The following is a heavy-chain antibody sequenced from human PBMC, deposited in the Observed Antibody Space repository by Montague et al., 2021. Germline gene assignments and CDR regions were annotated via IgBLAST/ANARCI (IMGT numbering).Heavy chain of an antibody. J-gene: IGHJ4*02. Sequence: SLRLSCAASGFTFSNYWMHWVRQAPGKGPLWVSRISPDGSWTNYADSVRGRFTISRDNTKNTLYLQMSSLRAEDTALYYCVRDLNWAVDYWGQGTLVTVSS. CDR3: VRDLNWAVDY. D-gene: IGHD7-27*01. V-gene: IGHV3-74*01. CDR1: GFTFSNYW. CDR2: ISPDGSWT.